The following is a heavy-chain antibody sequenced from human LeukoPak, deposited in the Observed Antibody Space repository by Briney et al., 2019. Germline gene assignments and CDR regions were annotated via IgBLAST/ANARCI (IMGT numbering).Heavy chain of an antibody. D-gene: IGHD3-22*01. Sequence: ASVKVSCKTSGYTFTSYGISWVRQAPGQGLEWMGWISAYNGNTHSAQKLQGRVTMTTDTSTSTAYMELRSLRSNDTAVYYCARGFPPRRQYDSSGYYSYYFDYWGQGTLVTVSS. CDR1: GYTFTSYG. V-gene: IGHV1-18*01. CDR3: ARGFPPRRQYDSSGYYSYYFDY. CDR2: ISAYNGNT. J-gene: IGHJ4*02.